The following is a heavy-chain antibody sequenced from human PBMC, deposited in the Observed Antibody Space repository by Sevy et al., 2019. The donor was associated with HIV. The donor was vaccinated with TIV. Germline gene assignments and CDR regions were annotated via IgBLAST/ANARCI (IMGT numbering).Heavy chain of an antibody. CDR3: VRLGGRSSFAFDL. Sequence: GGSLRLSCAASGFTFSGSPMHWVRQASGKGLEWIGRIKTKTDNYATAYAASVKGRFTVSRDDSKNTAFLQMNSLKTEDTAVYYCVRLGGRSSFAFDLWGQGTMVTDSS. J-gene: IGHJ3*01. V-gene: IGHV3-73*01. CDR1: GFTFSGSP. D-gene: IGHD6-6*01. CDR2: IKTKTDNYAT.